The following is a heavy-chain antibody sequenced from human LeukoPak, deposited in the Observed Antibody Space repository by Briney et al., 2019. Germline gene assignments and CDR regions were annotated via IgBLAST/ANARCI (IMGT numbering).Heavy chain of an antibody. D-gene: IGHD6-19*01. V-gene: IGHV3-73*01. CDR3: TGGSGWYSPDY. Sequence: PGGSLRLSCAASGFTFSGSVMHWVRQASGKGLEWVGRITSKPNSYATVYAASVKGRFTISSDDPKNTAYLQMNSLKTEDTAVYYCTGGSGWYSPDYWGQGTLVTVSS. J-gene: IGHJ4*02. CDR2: ITSKPNSYAT. CDR1: GFTFSGSV.